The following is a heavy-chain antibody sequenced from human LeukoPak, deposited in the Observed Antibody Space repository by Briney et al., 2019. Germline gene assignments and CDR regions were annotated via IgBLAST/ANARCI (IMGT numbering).Heavy chain of an antibody. Sequence: ASVKVSCKASGYTFTGYYMHWVRQAPGQGLEWMGWINPNSGGTNYAQKFQGRVTMTRDTSISTAYMELSRLRSDDTAVYYCARMATPKAADSSGDASNIWGQGTMVTVSS. CDR1: GYTFTGYY. CDR3: ARMATPKAADSSGDASNI. CDR2: INPNSGGT. J-gene: IGHJ3*02. V-gene: IGHV1-2*02. D-gene: IGHD6-19*01.